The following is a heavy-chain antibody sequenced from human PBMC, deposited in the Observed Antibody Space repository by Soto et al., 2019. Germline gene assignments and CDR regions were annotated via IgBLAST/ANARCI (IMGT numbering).Heavy chain of an antibody. CDR1: GFTFSSYS. CDR3: ARDQPGYSYGYGLGY. V-gene: IGHV3-21*01. J-gene: IGHJ4*02. Sequence: EVQLVESGGGLVKPGGSLRLSCAASGFTFSSYSMNWVRQAPGKGLGWVSSISSSSSYIYYADSVKGRFTISRDNAKNSLYLQMNRLRAEDTAVYYCARDQPGYSYGYGLGYWGQGTLVTVSS. CDR2: ISSSSSYI. D-gene: IGHD5-18*01.